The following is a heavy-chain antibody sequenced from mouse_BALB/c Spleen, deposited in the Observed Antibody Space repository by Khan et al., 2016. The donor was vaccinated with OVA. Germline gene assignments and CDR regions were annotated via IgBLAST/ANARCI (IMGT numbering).Heavy chain of an antibody. CDR2: IWAGGST. CDR1: GFSLTSYG. V-gene: IGHV2-9*02. J-gene: IGHJ2*01. Sequence: QVQLKQSGPGLVAPSQSLSITCTVSGFSLTSYGVHWIRQPPGKGLEWLGVIWAGGSTNYNSDLMSRLSISKDNSKSQVFLKMNSLQTDETAMYFCARNRERDYFDYWGQGTTLTVSA. CDR3: ARNRERDYFDY.